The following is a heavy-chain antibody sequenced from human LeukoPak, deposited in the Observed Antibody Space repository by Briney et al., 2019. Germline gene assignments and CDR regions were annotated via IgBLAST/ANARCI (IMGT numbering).Heavy chain of an antibody. CDR1: GGTFSSYA. CDR2: IIPIFGTA. V-gene: IGHV1-69*05. Sequence: SVKVSCKASGGTFSSYAISWVRQAPGQGLEWMGGIIPIFGTANYAQKFQGRVTITTDESTSTAYMELSSLRSEDTAVYYCARDVVPAAAAGWGYYYYYMDVWGKGTTVTVSS. CDR3: ARDVVPAAAAGWGYYYYYMDV. J-gene: IGHJ6*03. D-gene: IGHD6-13*01.